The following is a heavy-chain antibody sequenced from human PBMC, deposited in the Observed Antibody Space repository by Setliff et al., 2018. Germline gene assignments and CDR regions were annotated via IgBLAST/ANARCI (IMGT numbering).Heavy chain of an antibody. D-gene: IGHD2-15*01. Sequence: SVKVSCKASGDPFSNYAISWVRQAPGQGLEWMGGLIPMFGTPGYAQKFQDRVTITTDESTSTAYMELNSLTSEDTAVYYCARSPALLGIVYLDPWGQGTRVTVSS. CDR3: ARSPALLGIVYLDP. J-gene: IGHJ5*02. CDR1: GDPFSNYA. CDR2: LIPMFGTP. V-gene: IGHV1-69*05.